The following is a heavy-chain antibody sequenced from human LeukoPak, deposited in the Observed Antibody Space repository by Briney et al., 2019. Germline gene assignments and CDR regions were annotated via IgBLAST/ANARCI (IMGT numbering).Heavy chain of an antibody. Sequence: SETLSLTCAVSGGSISSGGYSWSWIRQPPGKGLERIGYIYHSGSTYYNPSLKSRVTISVDTSKNQFSLKLSSVTAADTAVYYCARGWGVYDFWSGSHYFDYWGQGTLVTVSS. V-gene: IGHV4-30-2*01. CDR3: ARGWGVYDFWSGSHYFDY. J-gene: IGHJ4*02. D-gene: IGHD3-3*01. CDR2: IYHSGST. CDR1: GGSISSGGYS.